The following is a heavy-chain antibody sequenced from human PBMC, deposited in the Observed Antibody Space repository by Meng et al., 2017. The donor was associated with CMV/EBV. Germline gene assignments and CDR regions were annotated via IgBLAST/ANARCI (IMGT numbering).Heavy chain of an antibody. Sequence: LSLTCAASGFTFSSYWMSWVRQAPGKGLEWVSSISSSSSYIYYADSVKGRFTISRDNAKNSLYLQMNSLRAEDTAVYYCARDTITMIASDYWGQGTLVTVSS. D-gene: IGHD3-22*01. CDR2: ISSSSSYI. CDR1: GFTFSSYW. CDR3: ARDTITMIASDY. V-gene: IGHV3-21*01. J-gene: IGHJ4*02.